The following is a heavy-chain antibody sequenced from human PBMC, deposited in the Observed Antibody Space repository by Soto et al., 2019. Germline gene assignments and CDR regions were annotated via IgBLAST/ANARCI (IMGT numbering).Heavy chain of an antibody. D-gene: IGHD1-1*01. J-gene: IGHJ4*02. CDR1: GFTFRNFA. CDR3: SKEAEESVNEPIPGDC. V-gene: IGHV3-23*04. CDR2: ISGSGRMT. Sequence: EAQLVESGGDLVQPRGSLRLSCAASGFTFRNFAMTWVRQAPGKGLEWVSGISGSGRMTYYAHSVKGRFTVSRDHSKNSLYLQMDSLRAEDTAVDYCSKEAEESVNEPIPGDCWGQGTVVTVSS.